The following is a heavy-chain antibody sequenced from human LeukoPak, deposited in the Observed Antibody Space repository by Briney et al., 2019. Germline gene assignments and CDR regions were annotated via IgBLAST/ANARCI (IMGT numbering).Heavy chain of an antibody. J-gene: IGHJ6*03. Sequence: SETLSLPCTVSGGSITTNDYYWGWIRQPPGKGLEWIGTIYYSGSTYFNPSPKSRVTIPVDTSKNQFSLKLSSVTAADTAVYYCARWDCSGGSCYRYYYDYIDVWGKGTTVTVSS. CDR1: GGSITTNDYY. CDR3: ARWDCSGGSCYRYYYDYIDV. D-gene: IGHD2-15*01. V-gene: IGHV4-39*01. CDR2: IYYSGST.